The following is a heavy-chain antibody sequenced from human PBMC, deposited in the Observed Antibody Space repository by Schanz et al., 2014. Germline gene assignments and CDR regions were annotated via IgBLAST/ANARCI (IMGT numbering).Heavy chain of an antibody. V-gene: IGHV1-46*03. CDR3: ARDGVDAAAGGNY. Sequence: VQLEQSGAEVKKPGSSVKVSCKASGGTFSSFGINWVRQAPGQGLEWMGMINPSGGSTTYAQKFQGRVTMTRDTSTSTVYMELSSLRSEDTAVYYCARDGVDAAAGGNYWGQGTLVTGSS. J-gene: IGHJ4*02. CDR2: INPSGGST. CDR1: GGTFSSFG. D-gene: IGHD6-13*01.